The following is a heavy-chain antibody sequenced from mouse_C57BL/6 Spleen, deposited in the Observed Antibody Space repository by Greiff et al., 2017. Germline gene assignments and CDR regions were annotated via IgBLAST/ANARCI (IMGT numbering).Heavy chain of an antibody. J-gene: IGHJ2*01. CDR2: IDPSDSYT. CDR1: GYTFTSYW. Sequence: QVQLQQPGAELVKPGASVKLSCKASGYTFTSYWMQWVKQRPRQGLEWIGDIDPSDSYTNYNQKFKGKATLTVDTSSSTAYMQLSSLTSEDSAVYYCARRVTLYYFDYWGQGTTLTVSS. D-gene: IGHD2-1*01. V-gene: IGHV1-50*01. CDR3: ARRVTLYYFDY.